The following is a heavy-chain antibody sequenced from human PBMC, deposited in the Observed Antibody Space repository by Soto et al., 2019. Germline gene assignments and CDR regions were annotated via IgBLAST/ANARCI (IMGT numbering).Heavy chain of an antibody. CDR2: IYYSGSN. D-gene: IGHD3-16*02. V-gene: IGHV4-59*01. CDR1: GGSISSYY. CDR3: ARGGVKVGLHLGELSLYSSPFDY. Sequence: SETLSLTCTVSGGSISSYYWSWIRQPPGKGLEWIGYIYYSGSNNYNPFLKSRVTISVDTSKNQFSLKLSSVTAADTAVYYCARGGVKVGLHLGELSLYSSPFDYWGQGTLVTVSS. J-gene: IGHJ4*02.